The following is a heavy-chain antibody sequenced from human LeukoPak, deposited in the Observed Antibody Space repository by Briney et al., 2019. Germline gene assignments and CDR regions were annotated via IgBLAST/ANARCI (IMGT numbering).Heavy chain of an antibody. V-gene: IGHV1-69*13. D-gene: IGHD2-2*01. CDR2: IIPIFGTA. CDR3: ARSQNIVVVPAATMKYWYFDL. CDR1: GGTFSSYT. J-gene: IGHJ2*01. Sequence: ASVKVSCKASGGTFSSYTISWVRQAPGQGLEWMGGIIPIFGTANYAQKFQGRVTITADESTSTAYMELSSLRSEDTAVYYCARSQNIVVVPAATMKYWYFDLWGRGTLVTVSS.